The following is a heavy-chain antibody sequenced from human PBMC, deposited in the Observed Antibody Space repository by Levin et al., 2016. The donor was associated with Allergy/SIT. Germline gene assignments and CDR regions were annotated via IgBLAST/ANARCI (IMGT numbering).Heavy chain of an antibody. Sequence: VRQAPGKGLEWVSSISSSSSYIYYADSVKGRFTISRDNAKNSLYLQMNSLRAEDTAVYYCATSGAATGAFDIWGQGTMVTVSS. V-gene: IGHV3-21*01. CDR2: ISSSSSYI. J-gene: IGHJ3*02. CDR3: ATSGAATGAFDI. D-gene: IGHD3-10*01.